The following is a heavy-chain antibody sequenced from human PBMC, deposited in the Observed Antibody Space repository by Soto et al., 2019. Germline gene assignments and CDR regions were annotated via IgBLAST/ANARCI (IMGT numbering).Heavy chain of an antibody. CDR1: GFTFSSSG. V-gene: IGHV3-30*18. CDR2: ISYDGSNK. D-gene: IGHD6-13*01. CDR3: AKDTVYSSSWYYYYGMDV. J-gene: IGHJ6*02. Sequence: QVQLVESGGGVVQPGRSLRLSCAASGFTFSSSGMHWVRQAPGKGLEWVAVISYDGSNKYYADSVKGRFTISRDNSKNTLYLQMNSLRAEDTAVYYCAKDTVYSSSWYYYYGMDVWGQGTTVTVSS.